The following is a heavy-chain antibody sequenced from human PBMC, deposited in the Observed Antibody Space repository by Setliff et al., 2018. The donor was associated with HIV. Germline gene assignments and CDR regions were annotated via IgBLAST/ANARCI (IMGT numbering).Heavy chain of an antibody. D-gene: IGHD3-16*02. J-gene: IGHJ3*02. V-gene: IGHV4-59*11. Sequence: SETLSLTCTVSGSSISSHYWTWIRQPPGRGLEWIGYIYYSGSTNYNPSLKSRVTISLDTSKNQVSLKLSSVAAADTAVYHCARESLNLGELSSNPDASDIWGQGTMVTVSS. CDR3: ARESLNLGELSSNPDASDI. CDR1: GSSISSHY. CDR2: IYYSGST.